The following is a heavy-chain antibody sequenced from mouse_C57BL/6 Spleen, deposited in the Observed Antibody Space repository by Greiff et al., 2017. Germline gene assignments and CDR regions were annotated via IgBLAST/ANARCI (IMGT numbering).Heavy chain of an antibody. D-gene: IGHD2-1*01. CDR3: ARAGGNYEDWYFYG. V-gene: IGHV5-17*01. J-gene: IGHJ1*03. CDR2: ISSGSSTI. Sequence: EVKLVESGGGLVKPGGSLKLSCAASGFTFSDYGMHWVRQAPEKGLEWVAYISSGSSTIYYADTVKGRFTISSDNAKNTLFLQMTSLRSEDTAMYYCARAGGNYEDWYFYGWGTGTTVTVSS. CDR1: GFTFSDYG.